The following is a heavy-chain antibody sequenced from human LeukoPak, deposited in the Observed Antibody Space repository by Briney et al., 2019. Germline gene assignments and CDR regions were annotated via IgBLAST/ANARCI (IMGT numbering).Heavy chain of an antibody. J-gene: IGHJ4*02. CDR3: ARLACSSTSCPSFFDY. CDR1: GGSFGGYY. Sequence: SETLSLTCAVYGGSFGGYYWSWIRQPPGKGLEWIGEINHSGSTNYNPSLKSRVTISVDTSKNQFSLKLSSVTAADTAVYYCARLACSSTSCPSFFDYWGQGTLVTVSS. D-gene: IGHD2-2*01. V-gene: IGHV4-34*01. CDR2: INHSGST.